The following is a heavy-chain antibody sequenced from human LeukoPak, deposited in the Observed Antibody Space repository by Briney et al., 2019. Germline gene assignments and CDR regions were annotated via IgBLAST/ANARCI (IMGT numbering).Heavy chain of an antibody. CDR2: IYYSGST. V-gene: IGHV4-39*01. Sequence: SETLSLTCTVSGGSIRSSSYYWGWIRQPPGKGMEWIGSIYYSGSTYYNPSLKSRVTISVDTSKNQFSLKLSSVTAADTAVYYSARGSTGTTYYYYYYMDVWGKGTTVTVSS. J-gene: IGHJ6*03. D-gene: IGHD1-1*01. CDR1: GGSIRSSSYY. CDR3: ARGSTGTTYYYYYYMDV.